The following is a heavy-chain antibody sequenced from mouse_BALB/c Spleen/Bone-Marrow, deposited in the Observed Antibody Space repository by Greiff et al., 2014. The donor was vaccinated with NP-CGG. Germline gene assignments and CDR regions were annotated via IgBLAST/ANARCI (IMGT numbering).Heavy chain of an antibody. Sequence: EVKLVESRGGLVKPGGSLKLSCAASGFTFSSYAMSWVRQTPEKRLEWVATIGSGGSYTYYPDSVKGRFTISRDNAKNTLYLQMSSLKSEDTAMYYCTKIYYGYDGGYYYAMDYWGQGTSVTVSS. CDR2: IGSGGSYT. D-gene: IGHD2-2*01. CDR1: GFTFSSYA. V-gene: IGHV5-6-4*01. J-gene: IGHJ4*01. CDR3: TKIYYGYDGGYYYAMDY.